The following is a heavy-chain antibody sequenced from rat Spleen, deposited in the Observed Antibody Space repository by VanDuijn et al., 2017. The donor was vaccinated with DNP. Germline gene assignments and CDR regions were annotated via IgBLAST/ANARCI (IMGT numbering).Heavy chain of an antibody. Sequence: EVQLVESGGGLVQPGRSLKLSCAASGFTFSKYDMAWVRQTPKKGLEWVATISTGGGTLYYRDSVKGRFTISRDDAKRTLYLKMNNLKSEDTATYYCARGSTSIYWYFDFWGPGSMVTVSS. CDR1: GFTFSKYD. CDR3: ARGSTSIYWYFDF. V-gene: IGHV5-25*01. D-gene: IGHD3-1*01. J-gene: IGHJ1*01. CDR2: ISTGGGTL.